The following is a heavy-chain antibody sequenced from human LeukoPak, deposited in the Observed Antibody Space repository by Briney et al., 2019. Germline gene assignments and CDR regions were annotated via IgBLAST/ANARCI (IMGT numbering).Heavy chain of an antibody. V-gene: IGHV4-39*07. Sequence: SETLSLTCTVSGGSISSSSYYWGWIRQPPGKGLEWIGSIYYSGSTYYNPSLKSRVTISVDTSKNQFSLKLSSVTAADTAVYYCARSLNWFDPWGQGTLVTVSS. CDR3: ARSLNWFDP. CDR1: GGSISSSSYY. CDR2: IYYSGST. J-gene: IGHJ5*02.